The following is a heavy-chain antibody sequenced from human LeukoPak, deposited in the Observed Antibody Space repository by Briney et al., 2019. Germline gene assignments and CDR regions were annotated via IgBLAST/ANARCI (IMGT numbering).Heavy chain of an antibody. CDR3: ASLRDGPKDNDY. D-gene: IGHD2-15*01. CDR2: IYSGGST. Sequence: GGSLRLSCAASGFTVSSNYMSWVRQAPGKGLEWVSVIYSGGSTYYADSVKGRFTTSRDNSKNTLYLQMNSLRAEDTAVYYCASLRDGPKDNDYWGQGTLVTVSS. J-gene: IGHJ4*02. CDR1: GFTVSSNY. V-gene: IGHV3-66*01.